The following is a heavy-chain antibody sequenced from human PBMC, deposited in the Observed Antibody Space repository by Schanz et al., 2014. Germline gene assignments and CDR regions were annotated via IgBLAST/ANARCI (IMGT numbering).Heavy chain of an antibody. CDR3: ARIGGSVFDY. CDR1: GFTFSTST. D-gene: IGHD3-10*01. V-gene: IGHV3-23*01. Sequence: EVQLLESGGGLVQPGGSLRLSCAASGFTFSTSTMHWVRQAPGKGLEWVSSISGDHRNTFYADSVKGRFTISRDNSKNTLYLQMNSLRAEDTAVYYCARIGGSVFDYWAQGTLVTVSS. CDR2: ISGDHRNT. J-gene: IGHJ4*02.